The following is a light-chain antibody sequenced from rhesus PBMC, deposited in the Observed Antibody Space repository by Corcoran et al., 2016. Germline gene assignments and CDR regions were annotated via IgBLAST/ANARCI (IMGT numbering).Light chain of an antibody. CDR3: LQDIQLPLT. J-gene: IGKJ4*01. CDR1: QSLLHSNGYTY. V-gene: IGKV2-78*01. CDR2: LGS. Sequence: DIVMTQTPLSLPVTPGEPASISCRSSQSLLHSNGYTYLFWYLQKPGLSPQLLIYLGSNRASGVPDRVSGSGSDTDFTLKISRVEAEDVGVYYCLQDIQLPLTFGGGTKVELK.